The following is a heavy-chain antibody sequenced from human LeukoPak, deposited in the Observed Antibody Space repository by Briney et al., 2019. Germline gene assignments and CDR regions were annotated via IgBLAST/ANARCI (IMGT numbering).Heavy chain of an antibody. D-gene: IGHD1-1*01. V-gene: IGHV3-53*01. CDR3: VRDRGGTPGPFDY. J-gene: IGHJ4*02. CDR2: IYSGGST. Sequence: GGSLRLSCAASGFIVSSNYMSWVRQAPGKGLEWVSVIYSGGSTYYADSVKGRFTISRDNAGNSLYLQLNSLRAEDTAVYYCVRDRGGTPGPFDYWAQEPRVTVPS. CDR1: GFIVSSNY.